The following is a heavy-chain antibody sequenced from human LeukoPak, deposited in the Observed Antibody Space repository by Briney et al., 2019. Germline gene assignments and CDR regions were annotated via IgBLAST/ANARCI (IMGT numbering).Heavy chain of an antibody. CDR1: GYTFTDFY. Sequence: ASVKVSCKASGYTFTDFYMHWVRQAPGQGLEWMGRINPNSGDTDFAQKFQGRVTMTRDTSISTAYMDLSRLRSDDTAVYYCVYKYCDGGRCYFDSWGQGTLVTVSS. CDR3: VYKYCDGGRCYFDS. D-gene: IGHD2-21*01. V-gene: IGHV1-2*06. J-gene: IGHJ4*02. CDR2: INPNSGDT.